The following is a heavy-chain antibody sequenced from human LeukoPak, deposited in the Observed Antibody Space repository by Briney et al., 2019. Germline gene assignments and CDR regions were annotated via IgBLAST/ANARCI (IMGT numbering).Heavy chain of an antibody. V-gene: IGHV3-11*04. D-gene: IGHD6-13*01. CDR1: GFTFSDYF. Sequence: GGSLRLSCAASGFTFSDYFMSWIRQAPGKGLEWVSYITSSDSSVYYADSVQGRFTISRDNAKNSLYLQMNSLRAEDTAVYYCARRLPIAGGSSHAFNVWGQGTMVTVSS. J-gene: IGHJ3*01. CDR2: ITSSDSSV. CDR3: ARRLPIAGGSSHAFNV.